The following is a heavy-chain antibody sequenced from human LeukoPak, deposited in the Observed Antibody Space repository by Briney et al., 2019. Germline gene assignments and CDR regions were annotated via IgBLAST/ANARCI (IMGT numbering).Heavy chain of an antibody. CDR3: ARASPGFSRIPYYYYYYYMDV. CDR2: IYYSGST. D-gene: IGHD2-15*01. CDR1: GGSISSYY. Sequence: SETLSLTCTGSGGSISSYYWSWIRQPPGKGLEWNGYIYYSGSTNYNPSLKSRVTISVDTSKNQFSLKLSSVTAADTAVYYCARASPGFSRIPYYYYYYYMDVWGKGTTVTVSS. V-gene: IGHV4-59*01. J-gene: IGHJ6*03.